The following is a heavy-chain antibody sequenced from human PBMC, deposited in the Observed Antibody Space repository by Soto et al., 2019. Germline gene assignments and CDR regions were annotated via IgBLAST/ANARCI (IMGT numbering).Heavy chain of an antibody. J-gene: IGHJ4*02. V-gene: IGHV3-74*01. CDR1: GFTLSNYW. Sequence: EVQLVESGGGLVQPGGSLRLSCAASGFTLSNYWMHWARQAPGKGLVWVSRISSDGNSTNYADSVKGRFTISRENAKTTLHLQMNSLRAEDTAVYYCARVPYCSSSSCYSYFDSWGQGTLVTVSS. CDR2: ISSDGNST. CDR3: ARVPYCSSSSCYSYFDS. D-gene: IGHD2-2*01.